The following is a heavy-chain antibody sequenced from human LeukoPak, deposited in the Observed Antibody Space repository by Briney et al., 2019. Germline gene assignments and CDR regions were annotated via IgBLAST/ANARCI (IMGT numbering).Heavy chain of an antibody. J-gene: IGHJ4*02. CDR2: ISFNGGNT. CDR3: ARAPSGSYGRGYFDH. D-gene: IGHD1-26*01. V-gene: IGHV3-64D*06. CDR1: GFIFSSYA. Sequence: PGGSLRLSCSASGFIFSSYAMHWVRQAPGKGLEYVSGISFNGGNTYFADSVKGRFTISRDNSKNTLWLQMTSLRPEDTAVYYCARAPSGSYGRGYFDHWGQGTLVTVSS.